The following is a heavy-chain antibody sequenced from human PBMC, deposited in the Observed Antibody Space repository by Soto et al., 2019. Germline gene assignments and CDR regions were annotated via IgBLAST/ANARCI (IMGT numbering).Heavy chain of an antibody. CDR3: AKEERQGLLGVVVVDH. V-gene: IGHV3-30*18. CDR1: GFTFSSSG. CDR2: ISNDGRTK. Sequence: ESGGGAVQPGRALRLSCAESGFTFSSSGMHWVRQCPGKVLEWAAVISNDGRTKYYADSVKGRFTISRDNSNNTQHVQMNGLRSGVAAEYQRAKEERQGLLGVVVVDHWSGGDLVTVSS. J-gene: IGHJ4*01. D-gene: IGHD3-3*01.